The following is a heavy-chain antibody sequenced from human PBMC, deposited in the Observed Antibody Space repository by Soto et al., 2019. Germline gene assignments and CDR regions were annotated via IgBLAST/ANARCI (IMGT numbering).Heavy chain of an antibody. CDR3: ARDSGVTTVSFGMDV. D-gene: IGHD4-17*01. V-gene: IGHV1-69*01. Sequence: QVQLVQSGAEVKKPGSSVKVSCKASGGTFSSYAISWVRQAPGQGLEWMGGIIPIFGTANYAQKFQGRVTITADESTSTAYMELSSLRYEDTAVYYGARDSGVTTVSFGMDVCGPGTKVTVSS. CDR2: IIPIFGTA. CDR1: GGTFSSYA. J-gene: IGHJ6*02.